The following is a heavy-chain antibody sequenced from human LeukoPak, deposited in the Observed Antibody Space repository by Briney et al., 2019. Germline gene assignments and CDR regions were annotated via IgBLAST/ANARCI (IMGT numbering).Heavy chain of an antibody. D-gene: IGHD5-24*01. J-gene: IGHJ4*02. Sequence: VSVKVSCKVSGYTLSELSMHWVRQAPGKGLEWMGGFDLEDGETIYVQKFQGRVTMTEDTSTDTAYMELSSLRSDDTAVYFCAAGEVGQLFDYWGQGTLVTVSS. CDR2: FDLEDGET. CDR3: AAGEVGQLFDY. V-gene: IGHV1-24*01. CDR1: GYTLSELS.